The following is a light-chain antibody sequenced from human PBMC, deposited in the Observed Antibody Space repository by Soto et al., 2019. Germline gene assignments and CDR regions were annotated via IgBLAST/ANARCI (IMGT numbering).Light chain of an antibody. V-gene: IGKV3-11*01. CDR1: QSVNNY. CDR2: DTS. Sequence: EIVLTQSPATLSLSPGERATLSCMASQSVNNYLAWYQQKPGQAPRLLIYDTSNRATGIPARFSGSGSGTDFTLTISSLEPEDFAVYYCQHRSDWLFGPGTKVDVK. CDR3: QHRSDWL. J-gene: IGKJ3*01.